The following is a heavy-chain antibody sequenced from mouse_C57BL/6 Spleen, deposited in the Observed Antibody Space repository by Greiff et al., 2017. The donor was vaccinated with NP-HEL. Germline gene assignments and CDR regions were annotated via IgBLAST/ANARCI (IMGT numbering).Heavy chain of an antibody. CDR3: ARWYYGSSLFDY. CDR1: GYAFSSSW. CDR2: IYPGDGDT. D-gene: IGHD1-1*01. J-gene: IGHJ2*01. Sequence: QVQLKQSGPELVKPGASVKISCKASGYAFSSSWMNWVKQRPGKGLEWIGRIYPGDGDTNYNGKFKGKATLTAVKSSSTAYMQLSSLTSEDSAVYFCARWYYGSSLFDYWGQGTTLTVSS. V-gene: IGHV1-82*01.